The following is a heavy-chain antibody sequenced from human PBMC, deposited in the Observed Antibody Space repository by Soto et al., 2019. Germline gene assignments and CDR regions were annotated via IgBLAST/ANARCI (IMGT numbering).Heavy chain of an antibody. CDR3: ARGPPNWGFDL. Sequence: QVQLVQSGAEVKKPGASVKVSCKASGYTFTTYDINWVRQATGQGLEWIGWMSPKTGNTGYAQNFQGRVTMTRNPPISTVYMELSTLTSEDTAAYYCARGPPNWGFDLWGQGTLVPVSS. D-gene: IGHD7-27*01. CDR1: GYTFTTYD. V-gene: IGHV1-8*01. J-gene: IGHJ4*02. CDR2: MSPKTGNT.